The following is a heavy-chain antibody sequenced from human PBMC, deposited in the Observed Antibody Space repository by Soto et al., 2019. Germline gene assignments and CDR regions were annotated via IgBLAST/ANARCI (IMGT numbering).Heavy chain of an antibody. J-gene: IGHJ3*02. V-gene: IGHV3-21*01. CDR1: GFTFSSYS. Sequence: GESLKISCAASGFTFSSYSMNWVRQAPGKGLEWVSSISSSSNHIYYADSMKGRFTISRDNAKNSLYLQMNSLRAEDTAVYYCARDRVYYYDSSGYYYVPGAFDIWGQGTMVTVSS. CDR3: ARDRVYYYDSSGYYYVPGAFDI. D-gene: IGHD3-22*01. CDR2: ISSSSNHI.